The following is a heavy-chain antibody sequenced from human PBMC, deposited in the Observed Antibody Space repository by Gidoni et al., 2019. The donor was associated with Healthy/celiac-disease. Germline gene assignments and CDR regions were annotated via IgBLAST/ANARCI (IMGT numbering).Heavy chain of an antibody. J-gene: IGHJ6*03. CDR1: GFTVISYG. CDR3: ARDGCGCDCYSYYYYYYMDV. D-gene: IGHD2-21*01. CDR2: IWYDGSNK. Sequence: QGQRVECGGGGVQPGRSLRLSGAAAGFTVISYGMHWVRPAPGKGLEWVAVIWYDGSNKYYADSVKGRFTISRDNSKNTLYLQMNSLRAEDTAVYYCARDGCGCDCYSYYYYYYMDVWGKGTTVTVSS. V-gene: IGHV3-33*08.